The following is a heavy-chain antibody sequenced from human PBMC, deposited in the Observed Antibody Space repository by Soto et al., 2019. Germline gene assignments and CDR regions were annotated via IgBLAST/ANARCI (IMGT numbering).Heavy chain of an antibody. J-gene: IGHJ6*03. CDR1: GGSIRRYC. D-gene: IGHD3-22*01. Sequence: QVQLQESGPGLLKPSETLSLTCTVSGGSIRRYCWTWIRQPPWEGLEWIGCICNSGSTNYNPSLKSRVTISVDTQMNQFSLQLSSVTVADTAVYYCAGGGSIVVATRRLMDVWGTGTTVTVSS. CDR2: ICNSGST. V-gene: IGHV4-59*03. CDR3: AGGGSIVVATRRLMDV.